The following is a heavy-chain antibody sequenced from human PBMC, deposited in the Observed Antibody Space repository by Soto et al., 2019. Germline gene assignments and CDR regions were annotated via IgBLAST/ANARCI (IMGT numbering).Heavy chain of an antibody. CDR1: GYTFTSYG. CDR3: ARDLLFYYGSGGGIDY. J-gene: IGHJ4*02. D-gene: IGHD3-10*01. Sequence: ASVKVSCKASGYTFTSYGISWVRQAPGQGLEWMGWISAYNGNTNYAQKLQGRVTMTTDTSTSTAYMELRSLRSDDTAVYYCARDLLFYYGSGGGIDYWGQGTLVTVSS. CDR2: ISAYNGNT. V-gene: IGHV1-18*01.